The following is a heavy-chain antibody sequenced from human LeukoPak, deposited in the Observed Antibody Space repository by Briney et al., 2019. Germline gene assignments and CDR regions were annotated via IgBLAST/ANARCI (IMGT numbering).Heavy chain of an antibody. CDR2: ISGSGVTT. Sequence: GGSLRLSCTASGFTFSSHAMSWVRQAPGKGLEWVSAISGSGVTTYYADSVKGRFTISRDNSKSTLSLQMNSLRAEDTAIYYCATYRQVLLPFESWGQGTLVTVSS. CDR1: GFTFSSHA. D-gene: IGHD2-8*02. V-gene: IGHV3-23*01. CDR3: ATYRQVLLPFES. J-gene: IGHJ4*02.